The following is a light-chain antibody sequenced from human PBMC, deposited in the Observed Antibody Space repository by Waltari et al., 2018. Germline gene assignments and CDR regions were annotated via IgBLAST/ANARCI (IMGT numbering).Light chain of an antibody. CDR3: QMYVRLPAT. V-gene: IGKV3-20*01. J-gene: IGKJ1*01. Sequence: CRASESVGRSLAWYQQKPGQAPRLLIYDAFTRATGIADRFSGSGSGTDFSLTISRLDPEDFAVYYCQMYVRLPATFGQGTKVEIK. CDR1: ESVGRS. CDR2: DAF.